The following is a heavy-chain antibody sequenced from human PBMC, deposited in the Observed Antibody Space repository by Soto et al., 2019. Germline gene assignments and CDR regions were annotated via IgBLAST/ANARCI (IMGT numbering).Heavy chain of an antibody. V-gene: IGHV3-72*01. D-gene: IGHD2-8*01. CDR3: ACIRWALGH. CDR1: GFFFSDHF. CDR2: IKTKADNYIT. J-gene: IGHJ4*02. Sequence: GGSLRLSCAASGFFFSDHFMDWVRQAPGQGLEWVGRIKTKADNYITQYAASVAGRFHISRDDSQDSLFLELSSLKTEDTAVYFCACIRWALGHWGPGTLVTVSS.